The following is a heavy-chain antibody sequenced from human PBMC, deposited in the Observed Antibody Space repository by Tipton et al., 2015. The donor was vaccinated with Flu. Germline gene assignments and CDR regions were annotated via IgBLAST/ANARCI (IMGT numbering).Heavy chain of an antibody. J-gene: IGHJ5*02. CDR1: GFTFSSYA. V-gene: IGHV3-23*01. CDR3: AKGVHDPTNWFDP. CDR2: ISGSGGKT. Sequence: SLRLSCAASGFTFSSYAMTWVRQAPGKGLEWVSTISGSGGKTHYADSVKGRFTISRDNPKNTLYLQMNSLTAEDTALYYCAKGVHDPTNWFDPWGQGTLVPVSS. D-gene: IGHD3-10*01.